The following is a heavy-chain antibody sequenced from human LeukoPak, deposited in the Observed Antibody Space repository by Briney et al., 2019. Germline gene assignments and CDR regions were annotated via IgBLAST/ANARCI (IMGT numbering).Heavy chain of an antibody. D-gene: IGHD3-3*01. CDR3: ARASGDFWSGYYINYYYYYMDV. V-gene: IGHV1-69*05. CDR1: GGTFSSYA. CDR2: IIPIFGTA. Sequence: SVKVSCKASGGTFSSYAISWVRQAPGQGLELMGGIIPIFGTANYAQKFQGRVTITTDESTSTAYMELSSLRSEDTAVYYCARASGDFWSGYYINYYYYYMDVWGKGTTVTVSS. J-gene: IGHJ6*03.